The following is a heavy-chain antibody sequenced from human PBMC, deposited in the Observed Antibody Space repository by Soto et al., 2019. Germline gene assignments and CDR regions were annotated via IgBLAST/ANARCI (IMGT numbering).Heavy chain of an antibody. V-gene: IGHV1-46*03. CDR3: ARGLTLGAFDI. Sequence: ASVKVSWKASGYTFTTHYIHWVRQAPGQGLEWMGIINPSGGSTSYAQKFQGRVTMTRDTSTSTVYMELSSLRSEDTAVYYCARGLTLGAFDIWGQGTMVTVSS. J-gene: IGHJ3*02. CDR2: INPSGGST. CDR1: GYTFTTHY.